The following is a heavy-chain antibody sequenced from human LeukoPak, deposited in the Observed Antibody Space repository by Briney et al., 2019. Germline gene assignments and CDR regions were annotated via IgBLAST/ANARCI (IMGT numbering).Heavy chain of an antibody. CDR1: GGSISSYY. V-gene: IGHV4-59*01. CDR2: IYYSGST. CDR3: ARGGIAQYYFDY. J-gene: IGHJ4*02. D-gene: IGHD6-13*01. Sequence: PSETLSLTCTVSGGSISSYYWSWLRQPPGKGLEWIGYIYYSGSTNYNPSLKSRVTISVDTSKNQFSLKLSSVTAADTAVYYCARGGIAQYYFDYWGQGTLVTVSS.